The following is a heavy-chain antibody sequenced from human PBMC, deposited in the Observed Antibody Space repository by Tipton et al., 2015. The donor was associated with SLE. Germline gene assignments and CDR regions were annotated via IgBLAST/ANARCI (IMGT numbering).Heavy chain of an antibody. J-gene: IGHJ4*02. CDR2: ISGSGGST. Sequence: SLRLSCAASGFTFSTYAMSWVRQAPGKGLEWVSAISGSGGSTYYADSVKGRFTISRDNSKNTLHLQLNSLRAEDTAVYYCARDGSSWYKDYWGQGTLVTVSS. CDR1: GFTFSTYA. D-gene: IGHD6-13*01. V-gene: IGHV3-23*01. CDR3: ARDGSSWYKDY.